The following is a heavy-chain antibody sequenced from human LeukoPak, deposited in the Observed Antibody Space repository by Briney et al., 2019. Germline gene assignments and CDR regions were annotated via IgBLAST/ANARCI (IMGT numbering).Heavy chain of an antibody. CDR3: ARMYYDFWSGYYGGIDY. CDR2: IYTSGST. V-gene: IGHV4-61*02. CDR1: GGSISSGSYY. Sequence: SETLSLTCTVSGGSISSGSYYWSWIRQPGGKGLEWIGRIYTSGSTNYNPSLKSRVTISVDTSKNQFSLKLSSVTAADTAVYYCARMYYDFWSGYYGGIDYWGQGTLVTVSS. J-gene: IGHJ4*02. D-gene: IGHD3-3*01.